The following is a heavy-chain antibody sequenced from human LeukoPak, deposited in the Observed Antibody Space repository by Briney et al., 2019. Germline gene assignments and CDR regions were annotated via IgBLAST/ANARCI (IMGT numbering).Heavy chain of an antibody. CDR1: GFTFSSYA. V-gene: IGHV3-23*01. CDR3: AEQGASKNSVAATLRLDY. D-gene: IGHD2-15*01. J-gene: IGHJ4*02. CDR2: ISGSGGST. Sequence: GGSLRLSCAASGFTFSSYAMSWVRQAPGKGLVWVSAISGSGGSTYYADSVKGRFTISRDNSKNTLYLQMNSLRAEDTAVYYCAEQGASKNSVAATLRLDYWGQGTLVTVSS.